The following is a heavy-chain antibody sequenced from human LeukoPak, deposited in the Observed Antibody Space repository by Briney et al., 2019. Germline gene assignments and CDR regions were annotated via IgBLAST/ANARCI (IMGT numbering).Heavy chain of an antibody. V-gene: IGHV3-48*01. CDR1: GFTFSSCS. CDR2: ISSSSSTI. J-gene: IGHJ6*03. CDR3: ARSITSRGYCSSTSCYKWGFYYYYYMDV. D-gene: IGHD2-2*02. Sequence: GGSLRLSCAASGFTFSSCSMNWVRQAPGKGLEWVSYISSSSSTIYYADSVKGRFTISRDNAKNSLYLQMNSLRAEDTAVYYCARSITSRGYCSSTSCYKWGFYYYYYMDVWGKGTTVTVSS.